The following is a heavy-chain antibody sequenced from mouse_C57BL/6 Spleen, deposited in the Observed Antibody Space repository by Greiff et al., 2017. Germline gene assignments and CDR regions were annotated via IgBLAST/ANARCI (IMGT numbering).Heavy chain of an antibody. CDR2: IWTGGGT. J-gene: IGHJ4*01. V-gene: IGHV2-9-1*01. CDR1: GFSLTSYA. CDR3: ARNIDYYGSSYDAMDY. D-gene: IGHD1-1*01. Sequence: QVQLQESGPGLVAPSQSLSITCTVSGFSLTSYAISWVRQPPGKGLEWLGVIWTGGGTNYNSALKSRLSISNDNSKCQVFLKMNRLQTDDTARYYCARNIDYYGSSYDAMDYWGQGTSVTVSS.